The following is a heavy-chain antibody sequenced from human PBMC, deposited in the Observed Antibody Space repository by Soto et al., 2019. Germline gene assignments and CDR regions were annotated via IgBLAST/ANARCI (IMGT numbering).Heavy chain of an antibody. D-gene: IGHD2-15*01. CDR3: ARDRGYDAHDYYYNAMDV. Sequence: PGGSLRLSCVASGFTFRTYTMNWVRQAPWKGLEWVSGIRGFSPYTFYAESVKGRFTISRDNAKNSLYLQMNSLGVEDTAVYYCARDRGYDAHDYYYNAMDVWGQGTTVTVSS. J-gene: IGHJ6*02. CDR1: GFTFRTYT. V-gene: IGHV3-21*01. CDR2: IRGFSPYT.